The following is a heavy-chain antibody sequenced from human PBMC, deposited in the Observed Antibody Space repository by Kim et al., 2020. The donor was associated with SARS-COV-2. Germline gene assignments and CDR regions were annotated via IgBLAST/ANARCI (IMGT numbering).Heavy chain of an antibody. CDR1: GFTFSSYD. CDR3: ARDSGSGGALGY. CDR2: IGTAGDT. J-gene: IGHJ4*02. V-gene: IGHV3-13*01. Sequence: GGSLRLSCAASGFTFSSYDMHWVRQATGKGLEWVSAIGTAGDTYYPGSVKGRFTISRENAKNSLYLQMNSLRAGDTAVYYCARDSGSGGALGYWGQGTLVTVSS. D-gene: IGHD2-15*01.